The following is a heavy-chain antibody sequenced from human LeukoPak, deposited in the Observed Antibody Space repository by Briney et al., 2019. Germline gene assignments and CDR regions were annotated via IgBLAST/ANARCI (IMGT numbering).Heavy chain of an antibody. V-gene: IGHV4-59*01. J-gene: IGHJ3*02. CDR1: GGSISTYQ. CDR2: IYYSGSA. Sequence: PAETLSLTCTVSGGSISTYQWSWIRQPPGKNLEWIGNIYYSGSANYNPSLKSRVVLSVDTSKNQFFLKLSPVTAADTALYYCARGLLLWFGVGAFDIWGQGTMVTVSS. CDR3: ARGLLLWFGVGAFDI. D-gene: IGHD3-10*01.